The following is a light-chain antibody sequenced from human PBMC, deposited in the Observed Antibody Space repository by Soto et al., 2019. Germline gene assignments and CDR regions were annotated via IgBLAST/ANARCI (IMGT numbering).Light chain of an antibody. CDR2: GAS. CDR1: QSINAH. V-gene: IGKV3-15*01. J-gene: IGKJ1*01. CDR3: QQYNTWLWT. Sequence: EVVMTQSPATLSVSPGERVTLSCRASQSINAHLAWYQQKPGQAPRLLIHGASTRATGIPARFSGSGFGTEFLLTISNLQSEDFAVYYCQQYNTWLWTFGQGTKVEIQ.